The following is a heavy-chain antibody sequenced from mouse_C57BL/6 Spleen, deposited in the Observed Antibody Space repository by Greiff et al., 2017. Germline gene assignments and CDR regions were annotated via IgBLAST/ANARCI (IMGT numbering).Heavy chain of an antibody. Sequence: EVKLQESGPGMVKPSQSLSLTCTVTGYSITSGYDWHWIRHFPGNKLEWMGYISYSGSTNYNPSLKSRISITHDTSKNHFFLKLNAVTTEDTATCYCARDPLLSWYFDVWGTGTTVTVSS. CDR1: GYSITSGYD. CDR2: ISYSGST. J-gene: IGHJ1*03. D-gene: IGHD2-10*01. V-gene: IGHV3-1*01. CDR3: ARDPLLSWYFDV.